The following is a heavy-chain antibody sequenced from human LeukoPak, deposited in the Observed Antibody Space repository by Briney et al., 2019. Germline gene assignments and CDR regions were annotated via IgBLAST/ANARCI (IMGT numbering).Heavy chain of an antibody. V-gene: IGHV4-34*01. Sequence: SETLSLTCAVYGTSFSRYYWSWIRQTPGRGLEWIGEIDHIGRASYHPSLKSRATISVDTSKNQFSLKLSSVTAADTAVYYCARGNLYSSGWYGYWGQGTLVTASS. D-gene: IGHD6-19*01. CDR2: IDHIGRA. CDR3: ARGNLYSSGWYGY. J-gene: IGHJ4*02. CDR1: GTSFSRYY.